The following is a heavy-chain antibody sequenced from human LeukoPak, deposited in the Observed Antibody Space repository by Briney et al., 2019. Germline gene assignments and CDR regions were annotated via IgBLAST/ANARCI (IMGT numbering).Heavy chain of an antibody. V-gene: IGHV3-23*01. CDR3: AKEGYCSGGSCTVEDYYYYMDV. Sequence: PGGSLRLSCAASGFTFSSYGMSWVRQAPGKGLEWVSAISGSGGSTYYADSVKGRFTISRDNSKNTLYLQMNSLRAEDTAVYYCAKEGYCSGGSCTVEDYYYYMDVWGKGTTVTISS. D-gene: IGHD2-15*01. J-gene: IGHJ6*03. CDR1: GFTFSSYG. CDR2: ISGSGGST.